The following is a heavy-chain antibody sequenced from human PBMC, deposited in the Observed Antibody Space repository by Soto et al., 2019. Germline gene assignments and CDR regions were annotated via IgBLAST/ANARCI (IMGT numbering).Heavy chain of an antibody. V-gene: IGHV4-30-4*01. D-gene: IGHD2-8*01. CDR3: TRKGDCTNGVCYDY. CDR1: CGSIHSGGYS. J-gene: IGHJ4*02. CDR2: IYYSRTT. Sequence: TLYLILAVACGSIHSGGYSLNSFRQPPGKGLECIGHIYYSRTTYYSPSLKSRVTISVDTSKNQFSLNLSSVTVADTAVYYCTRKGDCTNGVCYDYWGQGILVTVSS.